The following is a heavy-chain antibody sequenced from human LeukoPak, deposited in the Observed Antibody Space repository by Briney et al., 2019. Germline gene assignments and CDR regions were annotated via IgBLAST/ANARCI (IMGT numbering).Heavy chain of an antibody. CDR1: GYTFTGYY. CDR3: ARVPTTVLTPDDY. V-gene: IGHV1-2*02. J-gene: IGHJ4*02. Sequence: ASVKVSCKASGYTFTGYYMHWVRQAPGQGLEWMGWINPNSGGTNYAQKFQGRVTMTRDTSISTAYMELSRLRSDDTAVYYCARVPTTVLTPDDYWGQGTLVTVSS. CDR2: INPNSGGT. D-gene: IGHD4-23*01.